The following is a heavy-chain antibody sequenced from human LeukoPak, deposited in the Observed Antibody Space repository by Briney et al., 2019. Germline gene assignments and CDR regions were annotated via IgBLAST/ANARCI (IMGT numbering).Heavy chain of an antibody. CDR2: INSDGSTT. D-gene: IGHD1-26*01. J-gene: IGHJ4*02. CDR1: GFTFSSYW. Sequence: GGSLRLSCAASGFTFSSYWMHWVRQAPGKGLVWVSRINSDGSTTNYADYVKGRFTISRDNSKNTLYLQMNSLRAEDTAVYYCASTGSGATTIDYWGQGTLVTVSS. V-gene: IGHV3-74*01. CDR3: ASTGSGATTIDY.